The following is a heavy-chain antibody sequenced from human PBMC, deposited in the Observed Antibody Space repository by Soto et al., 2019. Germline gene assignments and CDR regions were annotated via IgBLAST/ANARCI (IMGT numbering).Heavy chain of an antibody. J-gene: IGHJ4*02. V-gene: IGHV4-4*07. D-gene: IGHD3-10*01. CDR3: ARDSVSLPLFDY. CDR2: VHSTGST. CDR1: GGSMSGYH. Sequence: QVELQESGPRLVRPSETLYLTCTVSGGSMSGYHWSWVRQPAGKGLEWIGRVHSTGSTDYIPSVESRITVSLDPSKKQFSLKLRSVPAADTALYLFARDSVSLPLFDYWCQGILVTVSS.